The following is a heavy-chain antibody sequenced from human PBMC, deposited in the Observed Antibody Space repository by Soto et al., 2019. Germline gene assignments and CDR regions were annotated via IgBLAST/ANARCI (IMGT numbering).Heavy chain of an antibody. CDR3: ARSLGSSNSLEIYYYYYYGMDV. CDR2: IIPISDTT. J-gene: IGHJ6*02. V-gene: IGHV1-69*01. Sequence: QVQLVQSGAEVKKPGSSVKVSCKASGGTFSSYAISWVRQAPGQGLEWMGGIIPISDTTNYAQKLQGRVTITADESTTTAYMELSSLRADDTAVYYCARSLGSSNSLEIYYYYYYGMDVWGQGTTVTVSS. CDR1: GGTFSSYA. D-gene: IGHD2-2*01.